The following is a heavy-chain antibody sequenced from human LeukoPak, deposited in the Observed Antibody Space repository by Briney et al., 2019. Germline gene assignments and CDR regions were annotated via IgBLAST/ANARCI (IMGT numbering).Heavy chain of an antibody. CDR3: ARGGGIQSCGGKTCFRGFVY. D-gene: IGHD2-21*01. CDR1: GYTFTGYY. Sequence: VASVKVSCKASGYTFTGYYMHWVRQAPGQGLEYMGWINPNSGDNSCAQKFQGRVSMTRDTSITTLYMELTSLRSDDTAVYFCARGGGIQSCGGKTCFRGFVYWGQGTLVTVSS. V-gene: IGHV1-2*02. CDR2: INPNSGDN. J-gene: IGHJ4*02.